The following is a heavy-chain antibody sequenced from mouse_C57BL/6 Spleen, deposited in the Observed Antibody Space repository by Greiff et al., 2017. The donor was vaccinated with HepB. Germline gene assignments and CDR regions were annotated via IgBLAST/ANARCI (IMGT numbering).Heavy chain of an antibody. J-gene: IGHJ2*01. V-gene: IGHV1-85*01. CDR1: GYTFTSYD. CDR2: IYPRDGST. CDR3: ARRGITTVGVGDY. D-gene: IGHD1-1*01. Sequence: QVQLKQSGPELVKPGASVKLSCKASGYTFTSYDINWVKQRPGQGLEWIGWIYPRDGSTKYNEKFKGKATLTVDTSSSTAYMELHSLTSEDSAVYFCARRGITTVGVGDYWGQGTTLTVSS.